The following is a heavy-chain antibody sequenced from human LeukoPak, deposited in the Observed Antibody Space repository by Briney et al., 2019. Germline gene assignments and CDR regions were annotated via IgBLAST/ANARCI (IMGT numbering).Heavy chain of an antibody. CDR3: PRRRGTCSSASCYGFDP. J-gene: IGHJ5*02. Sequence: PSETLSLTCTVSGASISSYYWSWIRQPPGKGLEWIAYIYYSGSTKYNPSLKSRVTISVATSENHFSLKLSSVTAADTAVYYCPRRRGTCSSASCYGFDPWGQGTLVTVSS. CDR1: GASISSYY. V-gene: IGHV4-59*08. D-gene: IGHD2-2*01. CDR2: IYYSGST.